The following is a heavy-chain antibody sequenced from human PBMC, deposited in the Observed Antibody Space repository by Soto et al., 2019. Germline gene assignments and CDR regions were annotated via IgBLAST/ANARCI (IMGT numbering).Heavy chain of an antibody. D-gene: IGHD4-17*01. CDR2: ISGSGGST. CDR3: PGGPNTGDPTDNWLDP. J-gene: IGHJ5*02. V-gene: IGHV3-23*01. Sequence: GGSLRLSCAASGFTFSSYAMSWVRQAPGKGLEWVSAISGSGGSTYYADSVKGRFTLSRDNSKNTLYLQMNSLRAEDTAVYYCPGGPNTGDPTDNWLDPWGQGTLVTVSS. CDR1: GFTFSSYA.